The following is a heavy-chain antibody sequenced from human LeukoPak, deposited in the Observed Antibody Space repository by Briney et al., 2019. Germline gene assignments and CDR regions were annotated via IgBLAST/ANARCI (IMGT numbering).Heavy chain of an antibody. CDR2: ISFDGTNK. Sequence: GRSLRLSCAASGFSFSNSAMHWVRQAPGKGLEGVAVISFDGTNKYYADSVKGRFTISSDNSKNTLYVQMNGLRGDDTGVYYCASGSSVDCSRTSCPPTDYWGQGTLVTVSS. J-gene: IGHJ4*02. CDR3: ASGSSVDCSRTSCPPTDY. CDR1: GFSFSNSA. V-gene: IGHV3-30-3*01. D-gene: IGHD2-2*01.